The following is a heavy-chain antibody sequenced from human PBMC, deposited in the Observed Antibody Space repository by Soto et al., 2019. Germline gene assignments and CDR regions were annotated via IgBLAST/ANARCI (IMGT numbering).Heavy chain of an antibody. D-gene: IGHD4-17*01. CDR1: GFTVSTYW. J-gene: IGHJ2*01. V-gene: IGHV3-74*01. CDR3: AKDRVPYSDYGRYFDL. Sequence: EVQLVESGGGLVQPGVSLSLSCAASGFTVSTYWMHWVRQAPGKGLLWVSRISPDGSTTTYADPVRGRFTNARDTAENTLYLQMNSLRVEDTAVYYCAKDRVPYSDYGRYFDLWGRGTLVTVSS. CDR2: ISPDGSTT.